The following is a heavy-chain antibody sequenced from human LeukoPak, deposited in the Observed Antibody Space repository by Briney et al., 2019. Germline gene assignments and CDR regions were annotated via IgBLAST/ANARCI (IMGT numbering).Heavy chain of an antibody. CDR1: GFTFSSYA. J-gene: IGHJ4*02. D-gene: IGHD3-22*01. V-gene: IGHV3-23*01. Sequence: GGSLRLSCAASGFTFSSYAMGWVRQAPGKGLKWVSAISGSGGSTYYAGSVTGRFTISRDNSKNTLYLQMNSLRAEDTAVYYCAKEDYDSSGYYAPFFDYWGQGTLVTVSS. CDR3: AKEDYDSSGYYAPFFDY. CDR2: ISGSGGST.